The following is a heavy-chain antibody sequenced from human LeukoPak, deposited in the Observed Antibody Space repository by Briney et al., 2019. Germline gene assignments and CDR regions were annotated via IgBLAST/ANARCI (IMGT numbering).Heavy chain of an antibody. D-gene: IGHD3-10*01. CDR2: IYYTGST. V-gene: IGHV4-59*01. CDR3: ARSYSSGSYYSPFDP. Sequence: SETLSLTCTVSGGAISNFYWSWIRQPPGKGLEWIGYIYYTGSTNYNPSLWSRVTISLDTSKNQFSLKLSSVTAADTAMYYCARSYSSGSYYSPFDPWGQGTLVTVSS. J-gene: IGHJ5*02. CDR1: GGAISNFY.